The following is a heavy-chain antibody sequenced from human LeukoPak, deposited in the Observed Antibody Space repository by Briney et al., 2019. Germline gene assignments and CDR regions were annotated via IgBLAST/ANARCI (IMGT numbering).Heavy chain of an antibody. CDR3: AKATMVRGVITAFDI. J-gene: IGHJ3*02. V-gene: IGHV3-9*03. CDR2: ISWNSGSI. CDR1: GFTFDDYA. Sequence: GGSLRLSCAASGFTFDDYAMHWVRQAPGKGLEWVSGISWNSGSIVYADSVKGRFTISRDNAKNSLYLQMNSLRAEDMALYYCAKATMVRGVITAFDIWGQGTMVTVSS. D-gene: IGHD3-10*01.